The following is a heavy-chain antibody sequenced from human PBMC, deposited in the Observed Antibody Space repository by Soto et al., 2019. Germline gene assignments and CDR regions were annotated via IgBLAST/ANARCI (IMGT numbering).Heavy chain of an antibody. CDR3: VRGDGDYHDGNGYLGRH. CDR1: GFTFRTYW. V-gene: IGHV3-74*01. J-gene: IGHJ4*02. D-gene: IGHD3-22*01. Sequence: EVQLVESGGGLVQLGGSLRLSCEASGFTFRTYWMHWVRQAPGKGLVWVSRIKSDGSGTYYADSVEGRFTISRDNAQKTLYLQMNSLRAEDTAVYYCVRGDGDYHDGNGYLGRHWGQGTLVTVSS. CDR2: IKSDGSGT.